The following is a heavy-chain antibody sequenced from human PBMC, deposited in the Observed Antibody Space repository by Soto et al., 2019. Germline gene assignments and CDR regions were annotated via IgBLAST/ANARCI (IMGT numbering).Heavy chain of an antibody. CDR2: INPNSGGT. J-gene: IGHJ5*02. CDR1: GYTFTGYY. CDR3: AREIAAAVNNWFDP. Sequence: GASVKVSCKASGYTFTGYYRHWVRQAPGQGLEWMGWINPNSGGTNYAQKFQGWVTMTRDTSISTAYMELSRLRSDDTAVYYCAREIAAAVNNWFDPWGQGTLVTVSS. D-gene: IGHD6-13*01. V-gene: IGHV1-2*04.